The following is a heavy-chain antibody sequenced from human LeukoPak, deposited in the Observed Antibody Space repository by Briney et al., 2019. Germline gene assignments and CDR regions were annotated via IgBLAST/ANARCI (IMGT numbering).Heavy chain of an antibody. Sequence: ASVKVSCKASGGTFSSYAISWVRQAPGQGLEWMGRIIPILGIANYAQKFQGRVTITADKSTSTAYMELSSLRSEDTAVYYCARAKTVVGYSSGWSDYWGQGTLVTVSS. CDR1: GGTFSSYA. D-gene: IGHD6-19*01. CDR2: IIPILGIA. CDR3: ARAKTVVGYSSGWSDY. J-gene: IGHJ4*02. V-gene: IGHV1-69*04.